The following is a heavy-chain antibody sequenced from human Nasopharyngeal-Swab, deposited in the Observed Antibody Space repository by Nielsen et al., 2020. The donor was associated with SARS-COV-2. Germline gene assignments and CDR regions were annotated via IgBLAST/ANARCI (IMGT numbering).Heavy chain of an antibody. CDR1: GGSFSNYY. Sequence: SETLSLTCAVFGGSFSNYYWTWIRHPPGKKLEWIGEFKYGGSSNYNPSLKSRVTMSLDTSKNQFSLELSSVTAADTAVYYCARGAPSSYWFDPWGQGTLVTVSS. CDR2: FKYGGSS. J-gene: IGHJ5*02. V-gene: IGHV4-34*01. CDR3: ARGAPSSYWFDP.